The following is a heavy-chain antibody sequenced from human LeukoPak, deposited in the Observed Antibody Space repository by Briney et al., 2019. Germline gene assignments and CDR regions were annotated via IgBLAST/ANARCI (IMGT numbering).Heavy chain of an antibody. J-gene: IGHJ4*02. V-gene: IGHV3-23*01. CDR2: ISGSGDST. Sequence: GGSLRLSCAASGFIFSNYVMSWVRQAPGKGLEWVSGISGSGDSTFYADSVRGRFSISRDNSESTLYLQMNSLRAEDTAVYYCVKRRYSYGRDFDYWGQGTLVTVSS. D-gene: IGHD5-18*01. CDR3: VKRRYSYGRDFDY. CDR1: GFIFSNYV.